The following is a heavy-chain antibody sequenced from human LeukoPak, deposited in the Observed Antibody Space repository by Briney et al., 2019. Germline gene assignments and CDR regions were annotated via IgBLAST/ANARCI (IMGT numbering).Heavy chain of an antibody. V-gene: IGHV1-8*01. CDR2: MNPNSGNT. CDR1: GYTFTSYD. Sequence: ASVKVSCKASGYTFTSYDINWVRQATGQGLEWMGWMNPNSGNTGYAQKFQGRVTMTRNTSISTAYMELSSLRSEDTAVYYCARDLRVLYGSGSYADYWGQGTLVTVSS. CDR3: ARDLRVLYGSGSYADY. D-gene: IGHD3-10*01. J-gene: IGHJ4*02.